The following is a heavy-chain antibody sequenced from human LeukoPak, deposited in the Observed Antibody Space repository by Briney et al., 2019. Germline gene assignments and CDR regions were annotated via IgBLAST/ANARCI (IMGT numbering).Heavy chain of an antibody. D-gene: IGHD6-19*01. J-gene: IGHJ4*02. Sequence: SETLSLTCAVYGGSFSGYYWSWIRQSQGKGLEWIGEINHSGSTNYNPSLKSRVTISVDTSRNQFSLKLSSVTAADTAVYYCARGGSGWYGLVDYWGQGTLVTVSS. CDR2: INHSGST. CDR3: ARGGSGWYGLVDY. CDR1: GGSFSGYY. V-gene: IGHV4-34*01.